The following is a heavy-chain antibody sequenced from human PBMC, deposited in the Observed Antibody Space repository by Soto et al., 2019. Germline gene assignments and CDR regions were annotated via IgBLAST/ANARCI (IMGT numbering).Heavy chain of an antibody. CDR3: AKSGASDI. CDR2: ISGSGGST. J-gene: IGHJ3*02. CDR1: GFTLRSYA. Sequence: EVQWLESGGGLVQPGGSLRVSCAAPGFTLRSYAMSWVRQAPGKGLEWVAGISGSGGSTYYADSVKGRFTISRDNSKNTLYLQMNSLRAEDTALYYCAKSGASDIWGQGTMVTVSS. V-gene: IGHV3-23*01.